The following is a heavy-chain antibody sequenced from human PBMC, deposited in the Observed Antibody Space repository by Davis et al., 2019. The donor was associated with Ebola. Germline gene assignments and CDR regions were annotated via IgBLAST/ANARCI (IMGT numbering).Heavy chain of an antibody. CDR2: IYPGDSDT. Sequence: GESLKISCKGSGYSFTSYWNGWVRQMPGKGLEWMGIIYPGDSDTRYSPSFQSQVTISADKSISTAYLQLSSLKASDTAMYYCARLGDCSSTSCYIDYYYGMDVWGQGTTVTVSS. CDR1: GYSFTSYW. J-gene: IGHJ6*02. V-gene: IGHV5-51*01. CDR3: ARLGDCSSTSCYIDYYYGMDV. D-gene: IGHD2-2*02.